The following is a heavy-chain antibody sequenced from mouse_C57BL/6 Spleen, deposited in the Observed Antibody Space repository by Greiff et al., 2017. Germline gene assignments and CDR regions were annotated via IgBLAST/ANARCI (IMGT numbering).Heavy chain of an antibody. CDR1: GFNIKDYY. CDR2: IDPADGET. J-gene: IGHJ2*01. CDR3: ALYYVGFDY. V-gene: IGHV14-2*01. Sequence: VQLKESGAELVKPGASVKLSCTASGFNIKDYYMHWVKPRTEQGLEWIGRIDPADGETKYAPQFQGKATIPADTSSNTAYLQLSSLTSEDTAVYYCALYYVGFDYWGQGTTLTVSS. D-gene: IGHD2-1*01.